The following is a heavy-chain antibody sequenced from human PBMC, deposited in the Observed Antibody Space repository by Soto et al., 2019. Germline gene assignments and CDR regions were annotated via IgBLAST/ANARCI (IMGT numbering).Heavy chain of an antibody. Sequence: QVQLLESGGGVVKPGRSLRLSCAASAFTFSDFAMHWVRQAPGKGLEWMAVMSSDGTTIYYAGSVKGRFTISRDNVKSTLYLQMKGLRPDDTAVYYCARAGLHFGLDVWGLGTTVTVS. D-gene: IGHD3-9*01. J-gene: IGHJ6*02. CDR2: MSSDGTTI. CDR3: ARAGLHFGLDV. V-gene: IGHV3-30-3*01. CDR1: AFTFSDFA.